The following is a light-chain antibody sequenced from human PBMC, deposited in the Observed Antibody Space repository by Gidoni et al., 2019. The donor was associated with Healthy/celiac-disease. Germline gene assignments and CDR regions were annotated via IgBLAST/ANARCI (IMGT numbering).Light chain of an antibody. Sequence: IQMTQSPYSLSASVRDRITLTCRASQNISSYLNWYQQKPGKAPKLLIYAASSLQSGVPSRFSGSGSGTDFTLTISSLQPEDFATYYCQQSYSTPKTFGQGTKLEIK. CDR2: AAS. J-gene: IGKJ2*01. CDR1: QNISSY. V-gene: IGKV1-39*01. CDR3: QQSYSTPKT.